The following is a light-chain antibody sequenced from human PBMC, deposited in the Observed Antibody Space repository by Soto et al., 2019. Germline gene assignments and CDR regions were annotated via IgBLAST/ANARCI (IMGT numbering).Light chain of an antibody. CDR3: QQYGSSPLT. CDR1: QSVSSSY. J-gene: IGKJ4*01. CDR2: GAS. Sequence: EIVLTQSPGTLSLSPLERATLSCRASQSVSSSYLAWYQRRPGQATRLLIYGASSRATGIPDRFSGSGSGTDFTLTISRLEPEDFAVYYCQQYGSSPLTFGGGTKVDIK. V-gene: IGKV3-20*01.